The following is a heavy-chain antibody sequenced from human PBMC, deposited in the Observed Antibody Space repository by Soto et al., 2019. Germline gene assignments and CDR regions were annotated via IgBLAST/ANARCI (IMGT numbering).Heavy chain of an antibody. CDR3: AKDQVIVVVITIDY. Sequence: QAGGSLRLSCAASGFTFSSYAMSWVRQAPGKGLEWVSAISGSGGSTYYADSVKGRFTISRDNSKNTLYLQMNSLRAEDTAVYYCAKDQVIVVVITIDYWGQGTPVTVSS. CDR1: GFTFSSYA. J-gene: IGHJ4*02. CDR2: ISGSGGST. D-gene: IGHD3-22*01. V-gene: IGHV3-23*01.